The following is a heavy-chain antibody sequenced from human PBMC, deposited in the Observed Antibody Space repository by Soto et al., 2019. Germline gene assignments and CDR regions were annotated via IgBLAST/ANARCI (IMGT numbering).Heavy chain of an antibody. D-gene: IGHD3-16*01. CDR3: VGQIYYESANYFGPCY. V-gene: IGHV1-46*02. CDR2: VTPGGAT. J-gene: IGHJ4*02. Sequence: ASVKVFCKASGYNFNSYYIHWLRQAPGQGLEWMGKVTPGGATQFAQKFQGRVTMTRDTSTATVYMELSSLISEDTAIYYCVGQIYYESANYFGPCYWGQGTLVTVSS. CDR1: GYNFNSYY.